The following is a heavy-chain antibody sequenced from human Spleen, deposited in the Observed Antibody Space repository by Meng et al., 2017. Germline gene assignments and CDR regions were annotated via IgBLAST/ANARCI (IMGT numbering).Heavy chain of an antibody. V-gene: IGHV3-23*01. Sequence: ETLSLTCAASGFTFSNNAMSWVRRAPGKGLEWGSAISGSGGSTNYADSVKGRFTIFRDNSKITLYLQMNSLRAEDTAVYFCAKVECSGGSCYHVPPSRYSYYGMDVWGQGTTVTVSS. J-gene: IGHJ6*02. CDR2: ISGSGGST. D-gene: IGHD2-15*01. CDR1: GFTFSNNA. CDR3: AKVECSGGSCYHVPPSRYSYYGMDV.